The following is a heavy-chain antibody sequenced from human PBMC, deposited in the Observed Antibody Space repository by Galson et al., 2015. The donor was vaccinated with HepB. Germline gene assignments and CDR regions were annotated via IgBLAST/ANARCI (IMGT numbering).Heavy chain of an antibody. CDR3: TTITTGAFDI. CDR2: IKSKTYGGIA. J-gene: IGHJ3*02. Sequence: SLRLSCAASIFNFNDAWMTWVRQAPGKGLEWVGRIKSKTYGGIADYATPVKGRFTISRDDSKNTLYLEMNNMKNEDTGVYYCTTITTGAFDIWGQGTLVTVSS. CDR1: IFNFNDAW. V-gene: IGHV3-15*01. D-gene: IGHD1-14*01.